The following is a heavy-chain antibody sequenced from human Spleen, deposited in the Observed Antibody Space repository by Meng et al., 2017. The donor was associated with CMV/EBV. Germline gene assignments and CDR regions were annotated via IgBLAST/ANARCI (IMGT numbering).Heavy chain of an antibody. CDR2: ISYDGSNK. D-gene: IGHD1-14*01. CDR1: GHIFSNLW. Sequence: GGSLRLSCAASGHIFSNLWMTWVRQAPGKGLEWVAVISYDGSNKYYADSVKGRFTISRDNSKNTLYLQMNSLRAEDTAEYYCARETGAKGWFDPWGQGTLVTVSS. V-gene: IGHV3-30-3*01. CDR3: ARETGAKGWFDP. J-gene: IGHJ5*02.